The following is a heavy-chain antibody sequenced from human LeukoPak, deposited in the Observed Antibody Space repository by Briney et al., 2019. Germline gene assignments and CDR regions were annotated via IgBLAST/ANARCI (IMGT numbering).Heavy chain of an antibody. CDR1: GYTFTSYG. J-gene: IGHJ6*02. CDR2: ISAYNGNT. V-gene: IGHV1-18*01. D-gene: IGHD3-9*01. Sequence: GASVKVSCKASGYTFTSYGISWVRQAPGQGLEWMGWISAYNGNTNYAQKLQGRVTMTTDTSTSTAYMELRSLRSDDTAVYYCARDLQTISQVLRYFDWLLKGYGMDVWSQGTTVTVSS. CDR3: ARDLQTISQVLRYFDWLLKGYGMDV.